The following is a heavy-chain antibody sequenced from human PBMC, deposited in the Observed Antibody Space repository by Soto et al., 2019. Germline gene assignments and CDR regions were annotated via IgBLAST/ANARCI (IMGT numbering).Heavy chain of an antibody. Sequence: SETLSLTCIVSGGSIIGSYWSWSRQSPGKGLEWLGYVYYTGSTNYSPSLRSRVSISVDTSKNEFSLRLSSVTAADTAVYFCARSVAVPGAHIDYWGQGTQVTVSS. CDR2: VYYTGST. J-gene: IGHJ4*02. CDR3: ARSVAVPGAHIDY. CDR1: GGSIIGSY. D-gene: IGHD6-19*01. V-gene: IGHV4-59*01.